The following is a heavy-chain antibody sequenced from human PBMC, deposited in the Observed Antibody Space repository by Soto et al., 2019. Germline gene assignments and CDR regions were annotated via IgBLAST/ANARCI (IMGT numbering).Heavy chain of an antibody. Sequence: EVQVLATGGGLIQPGGSLRHSCAASGFTVNSNYMSRVRQAPGEGLQWVSITNTGGTTYYADSVKGRFTVSRDNSKNPLYLQMNVLRAEDTAVYYCAKGDGFILAVWGQGTTVSVSS. CDR3: AKGDGFILAV. D-gene: IGHD3-9*01. CDR2: TNTGGTT. CDR1: GFTVNSNY. V-gene: IGHV3-53*02. J-gene: IGHJ6*02.